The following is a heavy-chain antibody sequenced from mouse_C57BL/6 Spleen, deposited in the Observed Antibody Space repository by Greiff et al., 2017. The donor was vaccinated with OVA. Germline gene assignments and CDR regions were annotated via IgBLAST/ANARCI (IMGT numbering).Heavy chain of an antibody. CDR1: GFTFSSYT. Sequence: EVQVVESGGGLVKPGGSLKLSCAASGFTFSSYTMSWVRQTPEKRLEWVATISGGGGNTYYPDSVKGRFTISRDNAKNTLYLQMSSLRSEDTALYYCARDDDYGYDYWGQGTSVTVSS. J-gene: IGHJ4*01. V-gene: IGHV5-9*01. CDR2: ISGGGGNT. CDR3: ARDDDYGYDY. D-gene: IGHD2-4*01.